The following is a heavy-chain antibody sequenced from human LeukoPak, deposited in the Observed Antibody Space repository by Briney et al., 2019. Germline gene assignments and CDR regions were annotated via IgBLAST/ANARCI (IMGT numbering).Heavy chain of an antibody. J-gene: IGHJ4*02. V-gene: IGHV4-61*02. D-gene: IGHD5-24*01. CDR2: IYTSGST. CDR3: AREDGYRYYFDY. CDR1: GGSMSSGSYY. Sequence: SETLSLTCTVSGGSMSSGSYYWRWIRQPAGKGLERIGRIYTSGSTNYNPSLKSRVTISVDTSKNQFSLKLSSVTAADMAVYYCAREDGYRYYFDYWGQGTLVTVSS.